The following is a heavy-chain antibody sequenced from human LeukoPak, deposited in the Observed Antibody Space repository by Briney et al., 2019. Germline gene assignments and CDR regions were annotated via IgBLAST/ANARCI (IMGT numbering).Heavy chain of an antibody. CDR2: ISWNSGVI. Sequence: GGSLRLSCAASGFTFDDYAMHWVRQAPGKGLEWVSGISWNSGVIGYADSVKGRFTISRDNAKNSLYLQMNSLRAEDTALYYCAKDTTDDILTGLSYSFDYWGQGTLVTVSS. J-gene: IGHJ4*02. V-gene: IGHV3-9*01. CDR3: AKDTTDDILTGLSYSFDY. D-gene: IGHD3-9*01. CDR1: GFTFDDYA.